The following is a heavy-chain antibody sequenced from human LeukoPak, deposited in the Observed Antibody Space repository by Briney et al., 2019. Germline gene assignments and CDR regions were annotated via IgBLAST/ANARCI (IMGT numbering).Heavy chain of an antibody. D-gene: IGHD3-16*02. V-gene: IGHV3-23*01. CDR1: GFTFSSYA. CDR3: ANDKGGTDYDYVWGSYRYGIFDY. J-gene: IGHJ4*02. CDR2: ISGSGGST. Sequence: QTGGSLRLSCAASGFTFSSYAMSWVRQAPGKGLEWVSTISGSGGSTYYADSVKGRFTISRDNSKNTLYLQMNSLRAEDTAVYYCANDKGGTDYDYVWGSYRYGIFDYWGQGTLVTVSS.